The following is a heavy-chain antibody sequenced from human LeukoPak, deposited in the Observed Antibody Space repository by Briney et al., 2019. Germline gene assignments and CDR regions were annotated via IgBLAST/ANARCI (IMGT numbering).Heavy chain of an antibody. J-gene: IGHJ3*02. Sequence: ASVKVSCKASGYTFTGYYMHWVRQAPGQGLEWMGWINPNSGGTNYAQKFQGRVTMTRDTSISTAYMQLSRLRSDDTAVYYCARAGGRYSYGFAFDIWGQGTMVTVSS. CDR2: INPNSGGT. D-gene: IGHD5-18*01. CDR3: ARAGGRYSYGFAFDI. V-gene: IGHV1-2*02. CDR1: GYTFTGYY.